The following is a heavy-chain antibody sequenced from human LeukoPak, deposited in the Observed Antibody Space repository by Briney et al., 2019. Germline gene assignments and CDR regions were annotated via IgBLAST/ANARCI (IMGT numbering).Heavy chain of an antibody. Sequence: SQTLSLTCTASGGSISSGSYYWSWIRQPAGKGLEWIGRIYTSASTNYNPSLKSRVTISVDTSKNQFSLKLSSVTAADTAVYYCAREYGDYEYYFDYWGQGTLVTVSS. CDR3: AREYGDYEYYFDY. CDR2: IYTSAST. V-gene: IGHV4-61*02. CDR1: GGSISSGSYY. D-gene: IGHD4-17*01. J-gene: IGHJ4*02.